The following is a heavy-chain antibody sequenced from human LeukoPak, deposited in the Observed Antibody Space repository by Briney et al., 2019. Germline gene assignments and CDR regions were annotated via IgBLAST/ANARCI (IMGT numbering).Heavy chain of an antibody. V-gene: IGHV3-30*04. D-gene: IGHD1-14*01. CDR2: VSIDGSIK. Sequence: PGGSLRLSCAGSGFTFSTYDVNWVRQAPGKGLEWVAVVSIDGSIKIYADSVKGRFTISRDNSKNTLYLQMNSLRAEDTAVYYFARDAITGAPDYFDYWGQGTLVTVSS. CDR1: GFTFSTYD. J-gene: IGHJ4*02. CDR3: ARDAITGAPDYFDY.